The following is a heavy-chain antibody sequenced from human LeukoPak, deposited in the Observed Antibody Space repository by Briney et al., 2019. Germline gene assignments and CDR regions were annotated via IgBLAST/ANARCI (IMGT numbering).Heavy chain of an antibody. D-gene: IGHD4-11*01. CDR3: ARVDCSNYVCYYDGMDV. Sequence: PSETLSLTCTVSGGSISSYYWSWIRQPPGNGLEWIGYIYYSGSTNYNPSLKSRVTISVDTSKNQFSLKLSSVTAADTAVYYCARVDCSNYVCYYDGMDVWGQGTTVTVSS. CDR1: GGSISSYY. V-gene: IGHV4-59*12. CDR2: IYYSGST. J-gene: IGHJ6*02.